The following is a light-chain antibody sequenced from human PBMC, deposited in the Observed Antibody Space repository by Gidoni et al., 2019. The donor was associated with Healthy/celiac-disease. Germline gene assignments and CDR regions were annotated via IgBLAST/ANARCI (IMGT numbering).Light chain of an antibody. V-gene: IGKV1-9*01. CDR2: AAS. CDR1: QGISSY. CDR3: QQLNSYPRS. J-gene: IGKJ2*03. Sequence: DIQLTPSPSFLSASVGDRVTITCRASQGISSYLAWYQQKPGKAPKLLIYAASTLQSGVPSRFSGSGSGTEFTLTISSLQPEDFATYYCQQLNSYPRSFGQXTKLEIK.